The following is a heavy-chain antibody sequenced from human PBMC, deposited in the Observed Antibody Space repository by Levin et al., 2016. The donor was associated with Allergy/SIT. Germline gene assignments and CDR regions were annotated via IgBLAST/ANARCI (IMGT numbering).Heavy chain of an antibody. V-gene: IGHV3-33*01. CDR3: ARDAGRPAKYYFDY. J-gene: IGHJ4*02. D-gene: IGHD1-14*01. CDR1: GFTFSSYG. Sequence: GESLKISCAASGFTFSSYGMHWVRQAPGKGLEWVAIIWYDGSNKYYADSVKGRFTISRDNSKNTLYLQMNSLRAEDTAVYYCARDAGRPAKYYFDYWGQGTLVTVSS. CDR2: IWYDGSNK.